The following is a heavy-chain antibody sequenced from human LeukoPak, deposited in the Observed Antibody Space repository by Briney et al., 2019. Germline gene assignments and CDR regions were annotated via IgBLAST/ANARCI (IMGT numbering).Heavy chain of an antibody. J-gene: IGHJ4*02. CDR3: AKDISQGYTFGSIEEDY. CDR2: ISGSGGST. D-gene: IGHD5-18*01. Sequence: GGSLRLSCTASGFTFSSYTMNWVRQAPGKGLEWVSAISGSGGSTYYADSVKGRFTISRDDSKNTLYLQMNSLGADDTAVYFCAKDISQGYTFGSIEEDYWGQGTLVTVSS. V-gene: IGHV3-23*01. CDR1: GFTFSSYT.